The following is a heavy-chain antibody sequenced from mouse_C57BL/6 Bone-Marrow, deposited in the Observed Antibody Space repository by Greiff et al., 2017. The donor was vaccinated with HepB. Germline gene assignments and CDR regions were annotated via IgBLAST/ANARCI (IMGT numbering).Heavy chain of an antibody. J-gene: IGHJ3*01. CDR2: INPSSGYT. D-gene: IGHD1-1*01. CDR3: ASDYYGSPPFAY. CDR1: GYTFTSYW. V-gene: IGHV1-7*01. Sequence: VQLQQSGAELARPGASVKLSCKASGYTFTSYWMHWVKQRPGQGLEWIGYINPSSGYTKYNQKFKDKATLTADKSSSTAYMQLSSLTYEDSAVYYCASDYYGSPPFAYWGQGTLVTVSA.